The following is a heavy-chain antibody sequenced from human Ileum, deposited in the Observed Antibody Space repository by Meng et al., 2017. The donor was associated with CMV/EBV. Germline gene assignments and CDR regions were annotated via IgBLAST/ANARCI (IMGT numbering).Heavy chain of an antibody. CDR3: ARGFPSCSSTSCSYYYYYYGMDV. CDR1: GYTFTGYY. CDR2: INPNSGGT. Sequence: ASVKVSCKASGYTFTGYYMHWVRQAPGQGLEWMGWINPNSGGTNYAQKFQGRVTMTRDTSISTAYMELSRLRSDDTAVYYCARGFPSCSSTSCSYYYYYYGMDVWGQGTTVTVSS. J-gene: IGHJ6*02. D-gene: IGHD2-2*01. V-gene: IGHV1-2*02.